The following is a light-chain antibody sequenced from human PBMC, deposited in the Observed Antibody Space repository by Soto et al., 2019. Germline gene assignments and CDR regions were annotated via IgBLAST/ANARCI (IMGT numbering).Light chain of an antibody. J-gene: IGLJ2*01. CDR2: RSI. V-gene: IGLV1-47*01. Sequence: QSVLTQPPSASGTPGQRVTISCSGNSSNIGSNYVYWYQQLPGMAPKLLINRSIQRPSGVPDRFSGSKSGTSASLAISGLRSEDEADYYCAAWDDSLNCLIFGGGTKVTVL. CDR1: SSNIGSNY. CDR3: AAWDDSLNCLI.